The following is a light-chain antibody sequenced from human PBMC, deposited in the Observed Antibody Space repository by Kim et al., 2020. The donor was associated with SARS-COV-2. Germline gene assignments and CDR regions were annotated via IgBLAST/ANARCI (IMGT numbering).Light chain of an antibody. J-gene: IGKJ5*01. Sequence: ASVGDRVTITCRASQSISSYLNWYQQKPGKDPKLLIYAASSLQSGVPSRFSGSGSGTDFTLTISSLQPEDFATYYCQQSYSTPSTFGQGTRLEIK. CDR1: QSISSY. CDR2: AAS. CDR3: QQSYSTPST. V-gene: IGKV1-39*01.